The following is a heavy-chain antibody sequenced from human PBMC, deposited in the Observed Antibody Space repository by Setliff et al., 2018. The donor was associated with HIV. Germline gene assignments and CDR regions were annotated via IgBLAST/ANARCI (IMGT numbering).Heavy chain of an antibody. D-gene: IGHD3-22*01. CDR3: ARSRRYYDSSGYYPGAFDI. Sequence: TSETLSLTCTVSGASISSYYWSWIRQPPGKGLEWIGYIYYSGSTNYNPSLKSRVTISVGTSKNQFSLKLSSVTAADTAVYYCARSRRYYDSSGYYPGAFDIWGQGTVVTVSS. CDR2: IYYSGST. J-gene: IGHJ3*02. V-gene: IGHV4-59*08. CDR1: GASISSYY.